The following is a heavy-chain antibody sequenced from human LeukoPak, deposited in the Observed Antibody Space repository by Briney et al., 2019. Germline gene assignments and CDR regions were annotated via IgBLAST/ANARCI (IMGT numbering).Heavy chain of an antibody. J-gene: IGHJ5*02. CDR3: ARDNGLNWFDP. Sequence: PGGSLRLSCAASGFTVSTTYMTWVRQAPGKGLEWVSVIYSGGGTTHYADSVKGRFTISRDNSKNTVSLQMNSLTAEDTAIYYCARDNGLNWFDPWGQGTLVTVSS. V-gene: IGHV3-53*01. CDR1: GFTVSTTY. CDR2: IYSGGGTT.